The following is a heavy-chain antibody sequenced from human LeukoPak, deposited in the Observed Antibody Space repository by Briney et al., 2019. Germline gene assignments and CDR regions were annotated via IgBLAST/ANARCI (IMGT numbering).Heavy chain of an antibody. V-gene: IGHV2-5*02. CDR1: GFSLSSSGAG. Sequence: SGPTLVNPTQTLTLTCAFSGFSLSSSGAGVGWVRQPPGKALECLAIIYWDDDKRYSPSLRSRLTITKDTSKNQVVLTMTNMDPVDTATYYCAHRSPARRPQYTSGWYSDYFDFWRQRTLVPVSS. J-gene: IGHJ4*02. D-gene: IGHD6-19*01. CDR2: IYWDDDK. CDR3: AHRSPARRPQYTSGWYSDYFDF.